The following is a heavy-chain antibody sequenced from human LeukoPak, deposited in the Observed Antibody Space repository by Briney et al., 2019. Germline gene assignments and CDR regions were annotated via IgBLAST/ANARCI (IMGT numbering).Heavy chain of an antibody. J-gene: IGHJ4*02. CDR3: ARARRDFWGDPFDY. V-gene: IGHV3-21*01. D-gene: IGHD3-3*01. CDR2: ISSSSSYI. Sequence: GGSLRLSCAASGFTFSTYSMRWVRQAPGKGLEWVSSISSSSSYIYYADSVKGRFTISRDNAKKSLYLQMNSLRAEDTAVYYCARARRDFWGDPFDYWGLGTLVTVSS. CDR1: GFTFSTYS.